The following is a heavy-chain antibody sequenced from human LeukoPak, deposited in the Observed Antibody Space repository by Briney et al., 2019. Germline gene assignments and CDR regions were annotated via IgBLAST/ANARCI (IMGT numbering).Heavy chain of an antibody. CDR3: AKEGEAGYSGGFDH. V-gene: IGHV3-66*01. CDR2: TYGSSRT. Sequence: GGSLRLSCAGSGLIVSSNYMSWVRQAAGKGLEWVSVTYGSSRTYYADSVKGRFTISRDNSKNTVYLQMDSLRAEDTAVYYCAKEGEAGYSGGFDHWGQGTLVTVSS. D-gene: IGHD3-9*01. J-gene: IGHJ4*02. CDR1: GLIVSSNY.